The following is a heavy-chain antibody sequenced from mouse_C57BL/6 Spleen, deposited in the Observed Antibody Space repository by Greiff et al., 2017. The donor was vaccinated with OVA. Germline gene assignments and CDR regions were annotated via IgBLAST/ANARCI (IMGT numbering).Heavy chain of an antibody. Sequence: EVMLVESGGGLVQPKGSLKLSCAASGFTFNTYAMHWVRQATGKGLEWVARMRSKSSNYAKYYADSVKDRFTISRNDSQSMLYLQMNNLKTEDTAMYYCVREGGNWYYFDYWGQGTTLTVSS. CDR2: MRSKSSNYAK. CDR3: VREGGNWYYFDY. J-gene: IGHJ2*01. CDR1: GFTFNTYA. D-gene: IGHD2-1*01. V-gene: IGHV10-3*01.